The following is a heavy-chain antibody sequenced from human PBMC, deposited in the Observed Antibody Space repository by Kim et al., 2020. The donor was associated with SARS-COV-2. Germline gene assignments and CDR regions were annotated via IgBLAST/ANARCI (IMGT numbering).Heavy chain of an antibody. D-gene: IGHD3-22*01. J-gene: IGHJ4*02. Sequence: GGSLRLSCAASGFTFSSYGMHWVRQAPGKGLEWVAVIWYDGSNKYYADSVKGRFTISRDNSKNTLYLQMNSLRAEDTAVYYCARDPGSYDSSGSDYWGQGTLVTVSS. CDR3: ARDPGSYDSSGSDY. CDR2: IWYDGSNK. V-gene: IGHV3-33*01. CDR1: GFTFSSYG.